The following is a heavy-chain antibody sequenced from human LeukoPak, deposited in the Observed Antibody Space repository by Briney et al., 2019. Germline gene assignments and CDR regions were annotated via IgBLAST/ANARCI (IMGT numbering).Heavy chain of an antibody. CDR1: GFTFSSYA. V-gene: IGHV3-64*01. CDR3: ARVGRGYSYGYLGLDY. D-gene: IGHD5-18*01. Sequence: GGSLRLSCAASGFTFSSYAMHWVRQALGKGLEYVSAISSNGGSTYYANSVKGRFTISRDNSKNTLYLQMGSLRAEDMAVYYCARVGRGYSYGYLGLDYWGQGTLVTVSS. CDR2: ISSNGGST. J-gene: IGHJ4*02.